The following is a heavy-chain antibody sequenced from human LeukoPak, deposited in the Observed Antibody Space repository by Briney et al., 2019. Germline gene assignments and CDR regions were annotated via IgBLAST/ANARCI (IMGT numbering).Heavy chain of an antibody. D-gene: IGHD2-8*02. CDR2: IYYSGST. J-gene: IGHJ4*02. CDR1: VGSISSYH. V-gene: IGHV4-59*01. Sequence: SETLSLTCTVSVGSISSYHWSWIRQPPGKGLEWIGYIYYSGSTNYNPSLKSRVTISVDTSKNQFSLKLSSVTAADTAVYYCARRLWSDHFYDYWGQGTLVTVSS. CDR3: ARRLWSDHFYDY.